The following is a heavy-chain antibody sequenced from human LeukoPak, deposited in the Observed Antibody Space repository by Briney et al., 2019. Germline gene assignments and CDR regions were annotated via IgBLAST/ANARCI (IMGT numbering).Heavy chain of an antibody. CDR1: GFTFSSYE. CDR3: ARGGSGYSLDAFDI. J-gene: IGHJ3*02. D-gene: IGHD6-19*01. V-gene: IGHV3-48*03. CDR2: ISSSGSTI. Sequence: GGSLRLSCATSGFTFSSYEMNWVRQAPGKGLEWVSYISSSGSTIYYADSVRGRFTISRDNAKTSLYLQMNSLRAEDTAVYYCARGGSGYSLDAFDIWGQGTMVTVSS.